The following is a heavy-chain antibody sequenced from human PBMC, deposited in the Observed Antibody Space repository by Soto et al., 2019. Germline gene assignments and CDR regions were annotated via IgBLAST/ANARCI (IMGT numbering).Heavy chain of an antibody. CDR1: GGTFSSYA. J-gene: IGHJ5*02. Sequence: SVKVSCKASGGTFSSYAISWVRQAPGQGLEWMGGIIPIFGTANYAQKFQGRVTITADESTSTAYMELSSLRSEDTAVYYCARSYYDILTGYQPITYNWFDPWGQGTLVTVSS. CDR3: ARSYYDILTGYQPITYNWFDP. CDR2: IIPIFGTA. D-gene: IGHD3-9*01. V-gene: IGHV1-69*13.